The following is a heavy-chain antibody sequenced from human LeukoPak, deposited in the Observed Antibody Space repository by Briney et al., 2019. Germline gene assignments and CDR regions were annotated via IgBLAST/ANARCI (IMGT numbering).Heavy chain of an antibody. Sequence: PSETLSLTCTVSGGSISSSSYYWGWIRQPPGKGLEWIVSIYYSGSTYYNPSLKSRVTISVDTSKNQFSLKLSSVTAADTAVYYCARKPSNYDFWSGYRNPPYNWFDPWGQGTLVTVSS. CDR2: IYYSGST. D-gene: IGHD3-3*01. V-gene: IGHV4-39*07. CDR1: GGSISSSSYY. J-gene: IGHJ5*02. CDR3: ARKPSNYDFWSGYRNPPYNWFDP.